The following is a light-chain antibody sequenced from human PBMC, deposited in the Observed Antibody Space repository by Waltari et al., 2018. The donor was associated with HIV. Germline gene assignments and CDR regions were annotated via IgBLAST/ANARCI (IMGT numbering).Light chain of an antibody. Sequence: SASGTPGQRVTISCSGSSSNIGSNTVNWYQQLPGPAPKLLIYSNNRRPSGVPDRFSGSKSGTSASLAISGLQSEDEADYYCAAWDDSLNGWVFGGGTKLTVL. CDR1: SSNIGSNT. CDR3: AAWDDSLNGWV. CDR2: SNN. V-gene: IGLV1-44*01. J-gene: IGLJ3*02.